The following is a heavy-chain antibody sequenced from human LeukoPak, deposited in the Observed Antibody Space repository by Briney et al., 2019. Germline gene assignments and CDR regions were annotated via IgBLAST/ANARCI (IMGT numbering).Heavy chain of an antibody. V-gene: IGHV2-5*02. CDR2: IYWDDDK. D-gene: IGHD2-2*01. CDR1: GFSLRTSGVG. CDR3: AHRRHGYCSTSCYSFDY. Sequence: SGPTLLKPTQTLTLTCTFSGFSLRTSGVGVGWIRQPPVKALEWLSLIYWDDDKRYSPSLKSRLTITKDTSKNQVVLTMTNMDPVDTATYYCAHRRHGYCSTSCYSFDYWGQGTLVTVSS. J-gene: IGHJ4*02.